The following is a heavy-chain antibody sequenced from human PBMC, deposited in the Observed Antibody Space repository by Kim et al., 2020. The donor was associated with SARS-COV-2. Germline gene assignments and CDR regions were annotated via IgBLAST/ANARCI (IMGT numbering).Heavy chain of an antibody. J-gene: IGHJ4*02. V-gene: IGHV3-53*01. D-gene: IGHD3-16*01. Sequence: YSGGRTYYADSVKGRFTISRDNSKNTLYLQINSLRAEDTAVYYCASSLGHWGQGTLVTVSS. CDR3: ASSLGH. CDR2: YSGGRT.